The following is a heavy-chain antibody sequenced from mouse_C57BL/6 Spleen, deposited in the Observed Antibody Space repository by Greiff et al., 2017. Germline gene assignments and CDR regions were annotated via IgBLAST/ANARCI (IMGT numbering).Heavy chain of an antibody. CDR1: GFTFSDYG. CDR3: AREDIYYDYDVYAMDY. Sequence: EVKLMESGGGLVKPGGSLKLSCAASGFTFSDYGMHWVRQAPEKGLEWVAYISSGSSTIYYADTVKGRFTISRDNAKNTLFLQMTSLRSEDTAMYYCAREDIYYDYDVYAMDYWGQGTSVTVSS. V-gene: IGHV5-17*01. D-gene: IGHD2-4*01. J-gene: IGHJ4*01. CDR2: ISSGSSTI.